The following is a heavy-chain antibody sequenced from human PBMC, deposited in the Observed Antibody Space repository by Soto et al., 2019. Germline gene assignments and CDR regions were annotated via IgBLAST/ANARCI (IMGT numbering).Heavy chain of an antibody. D-gene: IGHD3-9*01. CDR2: IFSNDEK. CDR3: ARINDILTGFDY. V-gene: IGHV2-26*01. Sequence: QVTLKESGPVLVKPTETLTLTCTASGFSLSNARMGVSWIRQPPGKALEWLAHIFSNDEKSYSTSLKSRLTISKDTSKSQVVLTMTNMDPVDTATYYCARINDILTGFDYWGQGTLVTVSS. CDR1: GFSLSNARMG. J-gene: IGHJ4*02.